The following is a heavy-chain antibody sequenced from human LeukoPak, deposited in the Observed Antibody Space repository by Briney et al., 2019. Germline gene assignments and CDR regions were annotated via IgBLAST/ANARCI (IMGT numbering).Heavy chain of an antibody. CDR2: IHPGASDT. V-gene: IGHV5-51*01. CDR3: SSRRRHTRLTFDY. CDR1: GYSFTSYW. D-gene: IGHD3-9*01. J-gene: IGHJ4*02. Sequence: GESLKISCKGSGYSFTSYWIGWVRQMPVKGLEWMRIIHPGASDTRYSPSFQGQVTISADKSISTAYLQWSSLKASDTAMYFFSSRRRHTRLTFDYWGQGTLVTVSS.